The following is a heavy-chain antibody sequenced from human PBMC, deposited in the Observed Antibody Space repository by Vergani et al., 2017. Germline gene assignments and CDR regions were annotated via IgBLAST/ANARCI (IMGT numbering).Heavy chain of an antibody. CDR2: IRNGGRDT. V-gene: IGHV3-30*02. CDR3: AKICSGISCYIDEAFDL. CDR1: GLTLSNYG. J-gene: IGHJ3*01. Sequence: AQLVESGGGVVQPGGSLRLSCEASGLTLSNYGMHWVRQAPGKGLQWVTFIRNGGRDTYYADSVKGRFTISRDDSKNMLYLQMNSLRAEDTAVYYCAKICSGISCYIDEAFDLWGQGTLVSVSS. D-gene: IGHD2-2*02.